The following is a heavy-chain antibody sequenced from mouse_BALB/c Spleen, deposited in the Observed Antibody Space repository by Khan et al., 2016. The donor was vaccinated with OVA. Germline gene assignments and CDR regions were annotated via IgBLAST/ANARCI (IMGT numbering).Heavy chain of an antibody. CDR2: IIPSTDYT. CDR1: GYTFTTYT. CDR3: AKEGAYYRSDGWFAY. J-gene: IGHJ3*01. D-gene: IGHD2-14*01. V-gene: IGHV1-4*01. Sequence: QVQLKQSGAELARPGASVKMSCKASGYTFTTYTIHWVKQRPGQGLEWIGYIIPSTDYTTYNQKFKEKATLTADKSSSTAYMQLSSLTSDDSAVYYCAKEGAYYRSDGWFAYWGQGTLVTGSA.